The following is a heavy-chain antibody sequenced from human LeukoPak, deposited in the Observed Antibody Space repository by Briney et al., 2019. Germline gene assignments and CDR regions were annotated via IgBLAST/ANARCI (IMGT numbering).Heavy chain of an antibody. CDR1: GYTFTGYY. CDR3: ARDHVVGGKPDY. V-gene: IGHV1-2*02. Sequence: ASVKVSCKASGYTFTGYYMHWVRQAPGQGLEWMGWINPKSGGTNYAQKFQGRVTMTRDTSISTAYMELSRLRSDDTAVYYCARDHVVGGKPDYWGQGTLVTASS. J-gene: IGHJ4*02. D-gene: IGHD6-6*01. CDR2: INPKSGGT.